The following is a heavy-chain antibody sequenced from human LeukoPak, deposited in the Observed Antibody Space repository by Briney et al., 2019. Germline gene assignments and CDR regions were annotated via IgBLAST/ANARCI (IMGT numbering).Heavy chain of an antibody. D-gene: IGHD5-12*01. J-gene: IGHJ4*02. CDR1: GFTFSGKW. V-gene: IGHV3-7*01. CDR2: INQDGGEK. Sequence: PGGSLRLSCAASGFTFSGKWMSWVRQAPGKGLEWVANINQDGGEKNYVDSVKGRFTISRDNAKNSLYLQMNSLRAEDTAVYYCARDSGHAHPLGYWGQGILVTVSS. CDR3: ARDSGHAHPLGY.